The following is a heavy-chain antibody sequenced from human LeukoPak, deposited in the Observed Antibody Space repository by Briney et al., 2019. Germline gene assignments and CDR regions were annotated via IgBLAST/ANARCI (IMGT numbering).Heavy chain of an antibody. CDR1: GFTFSSYG. J-gene: IGHJ3*02. CDR3: ARDDALGDNALDI. V-gene: IGHV3-33*01. D-gene: IGHD3-16*01. Sequence: GGSLRLSCAASGFTFSSYGMHWVRQAPGKGLEWVAVILNDGSQERYADSVKGRFTISRDNSKNTLFLQMNSLRAEDTAVYYCARDDALGDNALDIWGQGTMVTVSS. CDR2: ILNDGSQE.